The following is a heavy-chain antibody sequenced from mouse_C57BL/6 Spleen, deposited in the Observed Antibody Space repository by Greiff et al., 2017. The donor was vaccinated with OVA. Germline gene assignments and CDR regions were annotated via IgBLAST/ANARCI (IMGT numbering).Heavy chain of an antibody. CDR2: IDPANGNT. CDR3: AAFITTSWYFDY. CDR1: GFNIKNTY. D-gene: IGHD1-1*01. V-gene: IGHV14-3*01. Sequence: EVQLVESVAELVRPGASVKLSCTASGFNIKNTYMHWVKQRPEQGLEWIGRIDPANGNTKYAPKFQGKATITADTSSNTAYLQLSSLTSEDTAIYYCAAFITTSWYFDYWGQGTTLTVSS. J-gene: IGHJ2*01.